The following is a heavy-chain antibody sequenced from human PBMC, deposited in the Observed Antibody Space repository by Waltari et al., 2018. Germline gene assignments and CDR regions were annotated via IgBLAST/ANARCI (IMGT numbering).Heavy chain of an antibody. CDR3: ARGHYDYVWGSYRPKGRGYYFDY. D-gene: IGHD3-16*02. J-gene: IGHJ4*02. CDR1: GGSFSGYY. CDR2: INHSGST. Sequence: QVQLQQWGAGLLKPSETLSLTCAVYGGSFSGYYWSWIRQTPGKGLEWIGEINHSGSTNYNPSLKSRVTISVDTSKNQFSLKLSSVTAADTAVYYCARGHYDYVWGSYRPKGRGYYFDYWGQGTLVTVSS. V-gene: IGHV4-34*01.